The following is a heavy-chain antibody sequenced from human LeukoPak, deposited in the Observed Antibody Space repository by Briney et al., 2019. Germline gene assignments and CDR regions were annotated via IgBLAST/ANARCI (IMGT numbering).Heavy chain of an antibody. V-gene: IGHV3-21*01. Sequence: GGSLRLSCAASGFTFSSYSMNWVRQAPGKGLEWVSSISSSSRYIYYADSVKGRFTISRDNAKNSLYLQMNSLRAEDTAVYYCARAMIVGNRAFDIWGQGTMVTVSS. CDR3: ARAMIVGNRAFDI. D-gene: IGHD3-22*01. CDR2: ISSSSRYI. CDR1: GFTFSSYS. J-gene: IGHJ3*02.